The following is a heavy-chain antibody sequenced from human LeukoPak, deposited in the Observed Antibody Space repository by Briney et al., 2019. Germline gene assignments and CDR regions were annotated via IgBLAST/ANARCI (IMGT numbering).Heavy chain of an antibody. Sequence: PSETLSLTCTVSGGSISSYYWSWIRQPAGKGLEWIGRIYGTGTITYNPSLQSRVTMSVDTSKNEFSLKMSSVTAADTAVYYCARDGWTVVAYNWFDPWGQGTLVTVSS. CDR1: GGSISSYY. D-gene: IGHD3-22*01. CDR2: IYGTGTI. V-gene: IGHV4-4*07. J-gene: IGHJ5*02. CDR3: ARDGWTVVAYNWFDP.